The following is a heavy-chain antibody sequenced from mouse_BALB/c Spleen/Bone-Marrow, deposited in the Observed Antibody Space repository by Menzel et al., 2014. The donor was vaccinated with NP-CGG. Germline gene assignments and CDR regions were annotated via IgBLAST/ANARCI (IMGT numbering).Heavy chain of an antibody. CDR2: IGPANGNT. Sequence: VTLKECGAELVKPGASVKLSCTASGFNIKDTYMHWVKQRPEQGLEWIGRIGPANGNTKYDPKFQGKATITADTSSNTAYLQLSSLTSEDTAVYYCASYYYGSSSFAYWGQGTLVTVSA. J-gene: IGHJ3*01. D-gene: IGHD1-1*01. CDR3: ASYYYGSSSFAY. CDR1: GFNIKDTY. V-gene: IGHV14-3*02.